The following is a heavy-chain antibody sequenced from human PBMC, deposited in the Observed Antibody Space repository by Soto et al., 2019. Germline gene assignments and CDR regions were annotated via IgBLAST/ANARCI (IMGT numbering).Heavy chain of an antibody. CDR2: IYYSGST. J-gene: IGHJ4*02. Sequence: PAETLSLTCTVSGGSISSGDYYWSWIRQPPGKGLEWIGYIYYSGSTYYSPSFQGQVTISADKSIRTAYLQWSSLKASDTALYYCARRAYSTEDLDYWGQGTPVTVSS. CDR1: GGSISSGDYY. CDR3: ARRAYSTEDLDY. D-gene: IGHD6-13*01. V-gene: IGHV4-30-4*01.